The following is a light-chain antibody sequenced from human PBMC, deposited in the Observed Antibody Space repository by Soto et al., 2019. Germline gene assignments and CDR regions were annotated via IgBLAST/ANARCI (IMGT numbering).Light chain of an antibody. V-gene: IGKV3-20*01. CDR1: QSVGSSY. CDR2: GAS. Sequence: EIVLTQSPGTLSLSPGERGTISCRASQSVGSSYLAWYQQEPGQAPRLLIYGASSRATGIPDRFSGSGSGTDFTLTISRLGPQDFAVYYCQQYGSSPTWTFGQGTKVEI. J-gene: IGKJ1*01. CDR3: QQYGSSPTWT.